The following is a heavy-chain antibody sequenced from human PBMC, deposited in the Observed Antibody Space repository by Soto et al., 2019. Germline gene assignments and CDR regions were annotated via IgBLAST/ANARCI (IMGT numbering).Heavy chain of an antibody. J-gene: IGHJ4*02. D-gene: IGHD3-16*01. CDR2: IYYSGSA. V-gene: IGHV4-31*03. Sequence: PSETLSLTCTVSGGSSSSDDHYWTWIRQHPGKGLEWIGYIYYSGSAYYNPSLKGRVTISVDPSKSQFSLKLSSVPAADTAVYYCARSGGLVDYWGQGTLVTVSS. CDR3: ARSGGLVDY. CDR1: GGSSSSDDHY.